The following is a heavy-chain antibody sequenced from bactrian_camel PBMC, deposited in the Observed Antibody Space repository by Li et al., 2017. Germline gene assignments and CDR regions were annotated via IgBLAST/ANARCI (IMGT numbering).Heavy chain of an antibody. D-gene: IGHD3*01. V-gene: IGHV3S1*01. Sequence: HVQLVESGGGFVQPGGSLRLSCAASGFTFTNYWMHWVRQGPGKGLEWVSTINSAGITTYYVDSVKGRFTTSRDNAKNTLYLQINSLKTEDTALYYCATTLCSVIECYGMDYWGKGTQVTVS. CDR1: GFTFTNYW. J-gene: IGHJ7*01. CDR2: INSAGITT.